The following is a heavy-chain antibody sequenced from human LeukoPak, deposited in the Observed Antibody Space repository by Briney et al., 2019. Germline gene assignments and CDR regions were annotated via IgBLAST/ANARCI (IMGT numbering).Heavy chain of an antibody. Sequence: GGSLRLSCAASGFTFNSYSMNWVRQAPGKGLEWVSSISGTSSHIYYADSVKGRFTISRDNAKNSLFLQMNSLRAEDTAVYYCAKMVPSSGWTWGQGTLVTVSS. CDR1: GFTFNSYS. CDR2: ISGTSSHI. D-gene: IGHD6-19*01. J-gene: IGHJ5*02. CDR3: AKMVPSSGWT. V-gene: IGHV3-21*01.